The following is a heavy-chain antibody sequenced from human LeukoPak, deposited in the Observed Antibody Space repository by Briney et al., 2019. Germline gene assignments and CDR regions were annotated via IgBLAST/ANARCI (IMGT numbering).Heavy chain of an antibody. CDR3: ARGMLGVLLWFGEPNYGMDV. D-gene: IGHD3-10*01. CDR2: ISAYNGNT. J-gene: IGHJ6*02. CDR1: GYTFTSYG. V-gene: IGHV1-18*01. Sequence: ASVKVSCKASGYTFTSYGISWVRQAPGQGLEWMGWISAYNGNTNYAQKLQGRVTMTTDTSTSTAYMELRSLRSDDTAVYYCARGMLGVLLWFGEPNYGMDVWGQGTTVTVSS.